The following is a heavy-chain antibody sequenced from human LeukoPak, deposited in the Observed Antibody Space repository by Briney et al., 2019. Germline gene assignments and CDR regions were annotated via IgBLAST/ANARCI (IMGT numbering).Heavy chain of an antibody. J-gene: IGHJ4*02. V-gene: IGHV3-33*03. CDR1: GFIFNSYG. CDR2: IWYEGSNK. Sequence: LGGPLRLSCAASGFIFNSYGMHWVRQAPGKRLEWVAGIWYEGSNKYYADSVKGRVTISRDNSKKKLYLQMNSLRAEDTAVYYCAKGLPLFYYDSSGPIDYWGQGTLVTVSS. D-gene: IGHD3-22*01. CDR3: AKGLPLFYYDSSGPIDY.